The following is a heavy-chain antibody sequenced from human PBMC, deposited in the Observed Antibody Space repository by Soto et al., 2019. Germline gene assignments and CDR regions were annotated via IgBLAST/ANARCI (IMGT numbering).Heavy chain of an antibody. CDR3: AKGGPFTGGFDP. J-gene: IGHJ5*02. Sequence: EGQLLQSGGDLVQPCGSLRLSCAGSGLTLRSYAMTWIRQTPEKGLEWVATISGRSAVPSYADSVNGRFTVSRDNSKNTLYMKMNILRADDTAIYYCAKGGPFTGGFDPWGQGTLITVS. V-gene: IGHV3-23*01. CDR1: GLTLRSYA. D-gene: IGHD3-16*01. CDR2: ISGRSAVP.